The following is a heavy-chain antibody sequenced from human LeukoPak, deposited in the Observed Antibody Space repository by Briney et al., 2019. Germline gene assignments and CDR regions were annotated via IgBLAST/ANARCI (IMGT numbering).Heavy chain of an antibody. V-gene: IGHV4-38-2*02. CDR2: FYHGGST. CDR1: GYSISTGYY. D-gene: IGHD1-7*01. J-gene: IGHJ6*03. CDR3: ARVRTGTTFYYYYMDV. Sequence: SETLSLTCTVSGYSISTGYYWDWIRQPPGKGLEWIGTFYHGGSTYYNPSLKSRVTISVDTSKNQFSLKLSSVTAADTAVYYCARVRTGTTFYYYYMDVWGKGTTVTVSS.